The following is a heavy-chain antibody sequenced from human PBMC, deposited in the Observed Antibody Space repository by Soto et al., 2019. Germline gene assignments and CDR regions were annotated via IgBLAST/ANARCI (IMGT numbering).Heavy chain of an antibody. V-gene: IGHV4-39*07. J-gene: IGHJ4*02. D-gene: IGHD3-3*01. CDR3: AREVGVVRFLEWFYYFDY. CDR1: GCTISSSSYY. Sequence: SETLSLTCTFSGCTISSSSYYWGWIRQPPGKGLEWIGCIYYSGSTNYNPSLKSRVTISVDTSKNQFSLKLSSVTAADTAVYYCAREVGVVRFLEWFYYFDYWGQGTLVTVSS. CDR2: IYYSGST.